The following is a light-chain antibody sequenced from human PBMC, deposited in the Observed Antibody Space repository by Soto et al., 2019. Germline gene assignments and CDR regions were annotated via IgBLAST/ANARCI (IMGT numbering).Light chain of an antibody. V-gene: IGKV3-15*01. CDR1: QSVSVN. Sequence: EIVMTQSPGTLSVSPGERATLSCRASQSVSVNLAWYQQKPGQAPRLLIYGVSTRATGIPARFSGSESGTEFTLTFSCLQSEDFAVYYCQQRSNWPLYTFGQGTKLEIK. CDR2: GVS. CDR3: QQRSNWPLYT. J-gene: IGKJ2*01.